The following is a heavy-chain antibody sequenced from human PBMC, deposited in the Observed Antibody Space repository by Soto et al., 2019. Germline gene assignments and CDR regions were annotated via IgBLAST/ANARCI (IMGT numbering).Heavy chain of an antibody. Sequence: PSPTQARSCTLRVGSNCGFRWWWNQQPPGKGLEWIGYIYYSGSTNYNPSLKSRVTISVDTSKYQFALNLRSMSPADTAVYYCARDGGLAARTFDYCGPRTLV. CDR3: ARDGGLAARTFDY. J-gene: IGHJ4*02. CDR2: IYYSGST. CDR1: VGSNCGFR. V-gene: IGHV4-59*01. D-gene: IGHD6-6*01.